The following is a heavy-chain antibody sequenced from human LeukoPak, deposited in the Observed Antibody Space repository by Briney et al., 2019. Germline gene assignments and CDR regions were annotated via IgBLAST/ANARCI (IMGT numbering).Heavy chain of an antibody. D-gene: IGHD3-22*01. CDR2: IYHSGST. V-gene: IGHV4-34*01. CDR3: ARDSYYYDSSGYLGY. J-gene: IGHJ4*02. Sequence: SETLSLTCAVYGGSFSGYYWSWIRQPPGKGLEWTRSIYHSGSTYYNPSLKSRVTISVDTSKNQFSLKLSSVTAADTAVYYCARDSYYYDSSGYLGYWGQGTLVTVSS. CDR1: GGSFSGYY.